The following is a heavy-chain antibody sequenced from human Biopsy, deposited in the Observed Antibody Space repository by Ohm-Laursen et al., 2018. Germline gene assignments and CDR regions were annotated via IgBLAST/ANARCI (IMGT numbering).Heavy chain of an antibody. Sequence: SLRLSCAASGFTFSRYAMSWVRQAPGKGLEWDSAISGSGRTYYADSVKGRFTISRDNSKNTLFLQLSSLRAEDTAVYHCAKDRDRNFLAWFDPWGQGTLVTVSS. V-gene: IGHV3-23*01. J-gene: IGHJ5*01. CDR2: ISGSGRT. CDR3: AKDRDRNFLAWFDP. CDR1: GFTFSRYA. D-gene: IGHD2/OR15-2a*01.